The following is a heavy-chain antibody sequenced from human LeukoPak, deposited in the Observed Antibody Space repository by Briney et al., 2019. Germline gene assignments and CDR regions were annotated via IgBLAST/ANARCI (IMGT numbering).Heavy chain of an antibody. V-gene: IGHV3-23*01. D-gene: IGHD3-10*01. CDR3: AKGPRTVRFGDRHKGIFDY. Sequence: GGSLRLSCAASGFTFSSYGMSWVRQAPGKGLEWVSDISGSGGRTYYVDSVKGRFTISRDNGKNMLYLQMNSLRAEDTAVYYCAKGPRTVRFGDRHKGIFDYWGQGALVTVSS. J-gene: IGHJ4*02. CDR2: ISGSGGRT. CDR1: GFTFSSYG.